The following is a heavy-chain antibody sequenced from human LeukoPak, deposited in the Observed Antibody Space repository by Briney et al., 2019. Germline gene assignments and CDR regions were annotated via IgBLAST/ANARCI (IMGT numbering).Heavy chain of an antibody. CDR3: ATSSGYYANYFDY. D-gene: IGHD3-22*01. Sequence: GSLRLSCAASGFTFSSYETNWVRQAPGKGLEWVPYISSSGSTIYYADSVKGRFTISRDNAKNSLYLQMNSLRAEDTAVYYCATSSGYYANYFDYWGQGTLVTVSS. CDR2: ISSSGSTI. J-gene: IGHJ4*02. V-gene: IGHV3-48*03. CDR1: GFTFSSYE.